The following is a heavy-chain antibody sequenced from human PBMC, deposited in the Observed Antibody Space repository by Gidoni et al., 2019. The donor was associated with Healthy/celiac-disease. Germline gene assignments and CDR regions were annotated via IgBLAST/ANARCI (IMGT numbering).Heavy chain of an antibody. V-gene: IGHV3-53*01. CDR2: IYSGGST. D-gene: IGHD6-13*01. CDR3: ASPKYSSSWAPLDY. CDR1: GFTVSSNY. J-gene: IGHJ4*02. Sequence: VQLVESGGGLIQPGGSLRLSCAASGFTVSSNYMSWVRQAPGKGLEWVSVIYSGGSTYYADSVKGRFTISRDNSKNTLYLQMNSLRAEDTAVYYCASPKYSSSWAPLDYWGQGTLVTVSS.